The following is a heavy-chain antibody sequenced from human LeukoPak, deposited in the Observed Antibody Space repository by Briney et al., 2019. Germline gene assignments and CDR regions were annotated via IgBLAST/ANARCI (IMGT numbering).Heavy chain of an antibody. J-gene: IGHJ4*02. V-gene: IGHV3-30*18. CDR1: GFTFSSYG. CDR2: ISYDGSNK. D-gene: IGHD4-17*01. Sequence: GSLRLSCAASGFTFSSYGMHWVRQAPGKGLEWVAVISYDGSNKYYADSVKGRFTISRDNSKNTLYLRMNSLRAEDTAVYYCAKDHRNGDYDIGYWGQGTLVTVSS. CDR3: AKDHRNGDYDIGY.